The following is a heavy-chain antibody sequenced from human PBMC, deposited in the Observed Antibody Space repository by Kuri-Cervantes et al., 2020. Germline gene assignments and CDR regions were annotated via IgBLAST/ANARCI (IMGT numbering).Heavy chain of an antibody. CDR3: ARADIAAVYYFDY. Sequence: LRLSCTVSGGSVSSGSYYWSWIRQPPGKGLEWIGYTYHSGSTYYNPSLKSRVTISVDRSKNQFSLKLSSVTAADTAVYYCARADIAAVYYFDYWGQGTLVTVSS. J-gene: IGHJ4*02. CDR1: GGSVSSGSYY. V-gene: IGHV4-30-2*01. CDR2: TYHSGST. D-gene: IGHD6-13*01.